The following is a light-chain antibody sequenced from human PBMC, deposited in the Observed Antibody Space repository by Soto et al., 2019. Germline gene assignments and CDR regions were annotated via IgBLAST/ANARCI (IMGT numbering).Light chain of an antibody. CDR3: QRRRYLPVP. Sequence: EIVLTQSPAILSMSPGERATLSCRASQSVSSYFAWYQQKPGQAPRLLIYDASNRATGVPARFSGSGSGTDFTLTIGSLEPEDFAVYYCQRRRYLPVPFGQGTKVEIK. CDR1: QSVSSY. J-gene: IGKJ1*01. CDR2: DAS. V-gene: IGKV3-11*01.